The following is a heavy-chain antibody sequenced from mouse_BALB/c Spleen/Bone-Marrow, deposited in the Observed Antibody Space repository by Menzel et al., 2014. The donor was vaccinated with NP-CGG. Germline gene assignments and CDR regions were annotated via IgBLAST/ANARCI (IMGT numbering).Heavy chain of an antibody. J-gene: IGHJ4*01. Sequence: VQLQQPGPELVKPGASVKMSCKASGYTFTSYIMHWVKQKPGQGLEWIGYINPYNDGTKYNEKFKGKATLTPDKSSSTAYMELSSLTSEDSAVYYCARRWLPYAMDYWGQGTSVTVSS. V-gene: IGHV1-14*01. CDR1: GYTFTSYI. CDR2: INPYNDGT. D-gene: IGHD2-3*01. CDR3: ARRWLPYAMDY.